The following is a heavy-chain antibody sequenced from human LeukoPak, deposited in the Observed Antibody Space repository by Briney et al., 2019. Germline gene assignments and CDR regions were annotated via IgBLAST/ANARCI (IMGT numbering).Heavy chain of an antibody. D-gene: IGHD2-15*01. Sequence: KPSETLSLTCAVYGGSFSGYYWSWIRQPPGKGLEWIGEINHSGSTNYNPSLKSRVTISVDTSKNQFSLKLSSVTAGDTAVYYCARINYCSGGSCSEPRDYWGRGTLVTVSS. CDR3: ARINYCSGGSCSEPRDY. V-gene: IGHV4-34*01. CDR2: INHSGST. CDR1: GGSFSGYY. J-gene: IGHJ4*02.